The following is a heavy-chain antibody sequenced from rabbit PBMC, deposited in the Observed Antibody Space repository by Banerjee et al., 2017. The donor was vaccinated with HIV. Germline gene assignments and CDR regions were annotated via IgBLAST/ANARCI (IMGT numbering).Heavy chain of an antibody. CDR3: VRGIYDSTGWFNL. V-gene: IGHV1S40*01. CDR2: IDPVFGST. Sequence: QSLEESGGDLVKPGASLTLTCTASGFSFSSSYYMCWVRQAPGKGLEWIGYIDPVFGSTYSASWVNGRFTISSHNAQNTLYLQRNSLTAADTATYFCVRGIYDSTGWFNLWGPGTLGTV. J-gene: IGHJ4*01. CDR1: GFSFSSSYY. D-gene: IGHD4-1*01.